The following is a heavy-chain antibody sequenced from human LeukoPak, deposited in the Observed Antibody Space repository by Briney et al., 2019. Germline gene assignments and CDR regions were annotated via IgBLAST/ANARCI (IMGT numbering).Heavy chain of an antibody. D-gene: IGHD1-7*01. CDR3: AKDKGKANYYFDY. CDR2: IRYDGSNK. Sequence: HPGGSLRLSCAASGFTFSSYGMHWVRQAPGKGLEWVAFIRYDGSNKHYADSVKGRFTISRDNSENTLYLQMNSLRAEDTAVYYCAKDKGKANYYFDYWGQGTLVTVSS. J-gene: IGHJ4*02. V-gene: IGHV3-30*02. CDR1: GFTFSSYG.